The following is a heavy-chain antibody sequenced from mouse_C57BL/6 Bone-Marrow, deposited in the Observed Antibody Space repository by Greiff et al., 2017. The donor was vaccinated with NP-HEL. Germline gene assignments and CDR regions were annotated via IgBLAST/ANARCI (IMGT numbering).Heavy chain of an antibody. V-gene: IGHV7-3*01. CDR3: ARPDSSGYVPFDY. CDR2: IRNKANGYTT. J-gene: IGHJ2*01. Sequence: EVHLVESGGGLVQPGGSLSLSCAASGFTFTDYNMSWVRQPPGKALEWLGFIRNKANGYTTEYSASVKGRFTISRDNSQSILYLQMNALRAEDSATYYCARPDSSGYVPFDYWGQGTTLTVSS. D-gene: IGHD3-2*02. CDR1: GFTFTDYN.